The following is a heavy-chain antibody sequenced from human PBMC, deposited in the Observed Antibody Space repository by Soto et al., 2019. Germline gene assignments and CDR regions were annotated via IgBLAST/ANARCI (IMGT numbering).Heavy chain of an antibody. CDR2: ISWNSGSGSI. Sequence: GVSLRRPCLPAAFTYGDYAMHWVRQPPGKGLEWLSTISWNSGSGSIHYADSVKGRFAISRDNAKNSVYLQMNSLRIEDTAVYYCVKARGGFYGLDVWGQGTRVTVSS. CDR1: AFTYGDYA. V-gene: IGHV3-9*01. J-gene: IGHJ6*02. CDR3: VKARGGFYGLDV.